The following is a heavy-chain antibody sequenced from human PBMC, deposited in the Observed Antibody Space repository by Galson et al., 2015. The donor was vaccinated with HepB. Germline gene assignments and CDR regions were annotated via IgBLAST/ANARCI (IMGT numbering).Heavy chain of an antibody. D-gene: IGHD6-13*01. V-gene: IGHV3-30-3*01. CDR3: AKDGSSWSVSGWLDP. CDR2: ISHDGSKK. Sequence: SLRLSCAASGFTFSSFPMHWVRQAPGKGLEWVTVISHDGSKKYYAESVKGRFSISRDNSKNTLYLQMNSLRAEDTAVYYCAKDGSSWSVSGWLDPWGQGTLVTVSS. CDR1: GFTFSSFP. J-gene: IGHJ5*02.